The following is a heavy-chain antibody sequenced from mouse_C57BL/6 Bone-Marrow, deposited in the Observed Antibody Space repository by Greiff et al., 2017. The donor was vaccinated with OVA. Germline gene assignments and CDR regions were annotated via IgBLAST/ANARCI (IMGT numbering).Heavy chain of an antibody. D-gene: IGHD2-4*01. Sequence: QVQLQQPGAELVKPGASVKLSCKASGYTFTSYWMHWVKQRPGQGLEWIGMIHPTSGSTNYNEKFKGKATLTVDKSSRTAYMQLRSLTSEDSAADFCASACDYGGEDSFDYWGQGTPVTVSA. CDR3: ASACDYGGEDSFDY. J-gene: IGHJ3*01. CDR1: GYTFTSYW. CDR2: IHPTSGST. V-gene: IGHV1-64*01.